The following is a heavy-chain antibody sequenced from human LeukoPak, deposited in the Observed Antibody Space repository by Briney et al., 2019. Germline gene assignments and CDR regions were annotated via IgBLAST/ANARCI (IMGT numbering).Heavy chain of an antibody. J-gene: IGHJ4*02. CDR3: ARDPTPYYYDSSGYLYYFDY. V-gene: IGHV1-2*02. CDR1: GYTFTGYY. CDR2: INPSSGGT. Sequence: ASVKVSCKASGYTFTGYYMHWVRQAPGQGLEWMGWINPSSGGTNYAQKFQGRVTMTRDTSISTAYMELSRLRSDDTAVYYCARDPTPYYYDSSGYLYYFDYWGQGTLVTVSS. D-gene: IGHD3-22*01.